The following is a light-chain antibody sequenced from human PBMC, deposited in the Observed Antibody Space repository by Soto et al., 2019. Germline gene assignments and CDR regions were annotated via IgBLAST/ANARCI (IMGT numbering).Light chain of an antibody. CDR2: AAS. V-gene: IGKV1-39*01. Sequence: DIQMTQSPASLSASIGDRVIITCRASQSISNYLNWYQHKPGRAAKFLIYAASSLQSGVPSRFSGSGSGTDFTLTISSLQREDFGTYFCQQRFSSSWTFGQGTKVE. CDR3: QQRFSSSWT. CDR1: QSISNY. J-gene: IGKJ1*01.